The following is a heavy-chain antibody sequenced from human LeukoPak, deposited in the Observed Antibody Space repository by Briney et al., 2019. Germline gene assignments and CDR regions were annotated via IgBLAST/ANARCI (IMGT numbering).Heavy chain of an antibody. J-gene: IGHJ4*02. CDR1: GFTFSSYW. D-gene: IGHD3-22*01. V-gene: IGHV3-74*01. Sequence: GGSLRLSCAASGFTFSSYWMHWVRQAPGKGLVWVSRINSDESSTSYADSVKGRFTISRDNAKKTLYLQMNSVRAEDTAVYYCARVATYYDSSGYNSGYFGYWGQGTLVTVSS. CDR2: INSDESST. CDR3: ARVATYYDSSGYNSGYFGY.